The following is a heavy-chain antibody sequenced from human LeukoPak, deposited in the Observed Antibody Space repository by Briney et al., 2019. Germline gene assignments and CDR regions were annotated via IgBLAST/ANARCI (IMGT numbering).Heavy chain of an antibody. CDR2: ISSSGGTI. J-gene: IGHJ4*02. CDR1: GFTFSDYH. Sequence: GGSLRLSCAASGFTFSDYHMSWIRQAPGKGLEWVSYISSSGGTISYADSVKGRFTISRDNAKNSLYLQMNSLRAEDTAVYYCARGPVSSSGFFGYWGQRTLVTVSS. V-gene: IGHV3-11*01. CDR3: ARGPVSSSGFFGY. D-gene: IGHD6-19*01.